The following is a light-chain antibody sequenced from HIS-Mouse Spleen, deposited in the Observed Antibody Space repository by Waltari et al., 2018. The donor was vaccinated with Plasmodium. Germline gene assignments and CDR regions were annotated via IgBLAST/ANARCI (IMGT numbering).Light chain of an antibody. CDR2: KDS. V-gene: IGLV3-27*01. Sequence: SYELTQPSSVSVSPGQTARIPCSGDVLAKKYARWFQQTPGQAPVLVIYKDSERPSGIPERFSGSSSGTTVTLTISGAQVEDEADYYCYSAADNNLVFGGGTKLTVL. CDR1: VLAKKY. J-gene: IGLJ3*02. CDR3: YSAADNNLV.